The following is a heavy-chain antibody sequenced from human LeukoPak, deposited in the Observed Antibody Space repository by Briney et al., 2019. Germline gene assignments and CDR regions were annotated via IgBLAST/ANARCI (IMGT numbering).Heavy chain of an antibody. CDR3: ARRKRSGCSSTSCLLNWFDP. V-gene: IGHV4-34*01. Sequence: SETLSLTCAVYGGSFSGYYWSWLRQPPEKGLEWIGEINHSGSTNYNPSLKSRVTISVDTSKNQFSLKLSSVTAADTAVYYCARRKRSGCSSTSCLLNWFDPWGQGTLVTVSS. D-gene: IGHD2-2*01. CDR2: INHSGST. J-gene: IGHJ5*02. CDR1: GGSFSGYY.